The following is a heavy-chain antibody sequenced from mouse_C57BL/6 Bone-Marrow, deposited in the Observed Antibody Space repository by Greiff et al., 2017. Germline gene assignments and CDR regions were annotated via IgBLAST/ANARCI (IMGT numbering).Heavy chain of an antibody. Sequence: QVQLQQPGAELVKPGASVKLSCKASGYTFTSYWMQWVKQRPGQGLEWIGEIDPSDSYTNYNQKFKGKATLTVDTSSSTAYMQLSSLTSEDSAVXYCARSTYSNYWFAYWGQGTLVTVSA. V-gene: IGHV1-50*01. J-gene: IGHJ3*01. D-gene: IGHD2-5*01. CDR1: GYTFTSYW. CDR2: IDPSDSYT. CDR3: ARSTYSNYWFAY.